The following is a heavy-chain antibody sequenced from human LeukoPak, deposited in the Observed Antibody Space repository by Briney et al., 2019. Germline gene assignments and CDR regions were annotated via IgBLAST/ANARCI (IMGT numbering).Heavy chain of an antibody. CDR1: GYSFTSYW. J-gene: IGHJ3*02. D-gene: IGHD3-10*01. CDR2: IYPGDSDT. Sequence: KRGESLKISCKGSGYSFTSYWIGWVRQMPGKGLEWMGIIYPGDSDTRYSPSFQGQVTISADKSISTAYLQWSSLKASDTAMYYCARQSPVPYYYGSGRRSDAFDIWGQGTMVTVSS. CDR3: ARQSPVPYYYGSGRRSDAFDI. V-gene: IGHV5-51*01.